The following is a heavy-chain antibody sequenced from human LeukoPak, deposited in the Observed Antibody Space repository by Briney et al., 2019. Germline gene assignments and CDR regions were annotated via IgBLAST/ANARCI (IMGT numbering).Heavy chain of an antibody. Sequence: PSETLSLTCTVSGGSISSYYWSWIRQPPGKGLEWIGYIYYSGSTNYNPSLKSRVTISVDTSRNQFSLKLSSVTAADTAVYYCARDYDSSGPLDAFDIWGQGTMVTVSS. V-gene: IGHV4-59*01. J-gene: IGHJ3*02. CDR3: ARDYDSSGPLDAFDI. CDR2: IYYSGST. CDR1: GGSISSYY. D-gene: IGHD3-22*01.